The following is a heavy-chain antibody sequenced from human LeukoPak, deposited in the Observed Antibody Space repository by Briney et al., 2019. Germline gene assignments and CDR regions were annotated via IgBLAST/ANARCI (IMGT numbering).Heavy chain of an antibody. Sequence: GGSLRLSCAASGFTFSSYAMSWVRQAPGKGLEGVSAISGSGGSTYYADSGKGRFTISRDTSKTTLYLQMNSLRAEDTAVYYCAKDPLPQEPGATSTPSSDYWGQGTLVTVSS. V-gene: IGHV3-23*01. J-gene: IGHJ4*02. D-gene: IGHD1-26*01. CDR2: ISGSGGST. CDR1: GFTFSSYA. CDR3: AKDPLPQEPGATSTPSSDY.